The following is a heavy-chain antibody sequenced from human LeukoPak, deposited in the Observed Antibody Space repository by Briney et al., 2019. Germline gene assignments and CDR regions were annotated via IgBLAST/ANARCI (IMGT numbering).Heavy chain of an antibody. CDR3: ARVPSKKYCSGGSCYSGPGYYYYYMDV. CDR2: IYSGGST. V-gene: IGHV3-66*01. CDR1: GFTVSSNY. D-gene: IGHD2-15*01. Sequence: QAGGSLRLSCAASGFTVSSNYMSWVRQAPGKGLEWVSVIYSGGSTDYADSVKGRFTISRDNYKNTLYLQMNSLRAEDTAVYYCARVPSKKYCSGGSCYSGPGYYYYYMDVWGKGTTVTISS. J-gene: IGHJ6*03.